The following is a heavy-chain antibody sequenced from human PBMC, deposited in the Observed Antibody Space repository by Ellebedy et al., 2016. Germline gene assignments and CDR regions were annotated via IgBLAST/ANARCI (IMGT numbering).Heavy chain of an antibody. CDR2: ISGSGGST. D-gene: IGHD4-17*01. J-gene: IGHJ4*02. Sequence: GESLKISXAASGFTFSSYAMSWVRQAPGKGLEWVSAISGSGGSTYYADSVKGRFTISRDNSKNTLYLQMNSLRAEDTAVYYCARGGRGDPIDYWGQGTLVTVSS. CDR1: GFTFSSYA. V-gene: IGHV3-23*01. CDR3: ARGGRGDPIDY.